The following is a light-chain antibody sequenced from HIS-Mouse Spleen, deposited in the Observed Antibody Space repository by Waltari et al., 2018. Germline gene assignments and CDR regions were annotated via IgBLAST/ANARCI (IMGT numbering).Light chain of an antibody. CDR2: EGS. J-gene: IGLJ3*02. CDR3: CSYAGSSTWV. Sequence: QSALTQPASASGSPGQSITIPCTGTSSDVGSYNLVSWYQQHPGKSPKRMIYEGSKRPSGVSNRFSGSKSGNTASLTISGLQAEDEADYYCCSYAGSSTWVFGGGTKLTVL. CDR1: SSDVGSYNL. V-gene: IGLV2-23*01.